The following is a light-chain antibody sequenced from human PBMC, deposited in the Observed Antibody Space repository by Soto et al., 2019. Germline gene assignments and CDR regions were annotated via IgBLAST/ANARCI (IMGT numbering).Light chain of an antibody. J-gene: IGKJ1*01. CDR1: RSVDKW. Sequence: DIQMTQSPSTLSASLGDRVTIICRASRSVDKWLAWYQQKSGKAPKLLIYEASHLQIGVPSRFGGSGSGTEFSLTINNLQPEDVESYYCQQYYSFWTFGQGTTVEV. V-gene: IGKV1-5*02. CDR3: QQYYSFWT. CDR2: EAS.